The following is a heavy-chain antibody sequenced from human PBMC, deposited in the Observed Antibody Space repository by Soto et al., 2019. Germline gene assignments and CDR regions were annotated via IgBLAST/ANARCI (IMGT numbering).Heavy chain of an antibody. V-gene: IGHV4-30-4*01. CDR3: ARVLQLWLNAFDI. Sequence: QVQLQESGPGLVKPSQTLSLTCTVSGGSISSGEYFWSWIRQPPGKALEWIAYIYYSGSTYYTPSLKSRVTISVDTSKNQFSLKLSSVTAADTAVYYCARVLQLWLNAFDIWGQGTMVTVSS. CDR2: IYYSGST. CDR1: GGSISSGEYF. D-gene: IGHD5-18*01. J-gene: IGHJ3*02.